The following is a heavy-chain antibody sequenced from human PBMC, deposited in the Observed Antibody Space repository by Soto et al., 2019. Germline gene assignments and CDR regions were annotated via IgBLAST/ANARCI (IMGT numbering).Heavy chain of an antibody. V-gene: IGHV3-23*01. CDR3: AKASGSIYGKDYFDY. D-gene: IGHD5-18*01. CDR1: GFTFSRYA. CDR2: ITGGGDST. Sequence: EVQLLESGEGLVQPGGSLRLSCAAAGFTFSRYAMNWVRQAPGKGLEWVSLITGGGDSTYYADSVKGRFTNSRDNSKNTLYLQVNSLRAEDTAVYYCAKASGSIYGKDYFDYWGQGTLVTVSS. J-gene: IGHJ4*02.